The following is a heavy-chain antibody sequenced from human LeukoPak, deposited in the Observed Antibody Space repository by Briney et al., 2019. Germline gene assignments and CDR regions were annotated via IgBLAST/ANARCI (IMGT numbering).Heavy chain of an antibody. CDR3: ARGLLWFGESYGMDV. CDR2: IEQDGSEK. CDR1: GFTFSSYW. V-gene: IGHV3-7*03. Sequence: GGSLRLSCAASGFTFSSYWVSWVRQAPGKGLEWVANIEQDGSEKYYVDSVKGRFTISRDNAKNSLYLQTNSLRAEDTAVYYCARGLLWFGESYGMDVWGKGTTVTVSS. J-gene: IGHJ6*04. D-gene: IGHD3-10*01.